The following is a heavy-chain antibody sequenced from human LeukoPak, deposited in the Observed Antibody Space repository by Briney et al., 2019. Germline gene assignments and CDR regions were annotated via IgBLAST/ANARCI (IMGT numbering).Heavy chain of an antibody. CDR3: ARDMYDFWSGYYLPDY. V-gene: IGHV3-30-3*01. CDR2: ISYDGSNK. D-gene: IGHD3-3*01. Sequence: PGRSLRLSCAAPGFTFSSYAMHLVRQAPGKGLEWVAVISYDGSNKYYADSVKGRFTISRDNSKNTLYLQMNSLRAEDTAVYYCARDMYDFWSGYYLPDYWGQGTLVTVSS. CDR1: GFTFSSYA. J-gene: IGHJ4*02.